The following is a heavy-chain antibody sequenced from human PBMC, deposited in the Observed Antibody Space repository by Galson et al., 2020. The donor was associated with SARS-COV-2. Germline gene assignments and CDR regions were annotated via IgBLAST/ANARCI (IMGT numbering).Heavy chain of an antibody. V-gene: IGHV3-74*01. D-gene: IGHD3-3*01. Sequence: GGSLRLSCAASGFTFSSYWMHWVRQAPGKGLVWVSRINSDGSSTSYADSVKGRFTISRDNAKNTLYLQMNSLRAEDTAVYYCARIPSDYYDFGSGYYNPVYYYYYMDVWGKGTTVTVSS. J-gene: IGHJ6*03. CDR2: INSDGSST. CDR1: GFTFSSYW. CDR3: ARIPSDYYDFGSGYYNPVYYYYYMDV.